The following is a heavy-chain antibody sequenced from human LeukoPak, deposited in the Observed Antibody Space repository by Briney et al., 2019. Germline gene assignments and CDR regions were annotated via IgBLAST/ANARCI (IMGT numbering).Heavy chain of an antibody. CDR1: GGSFSGYY. D-gene: IGHD6-19*01. Sequence: PSETLSLTCAVYGGSFSGYYWSWIRQPPGKGLEWIGEINHSGSTNYNPSLKSRVTMSVDTSKNQFSLKLSSVTAADTAVYYCARDKTMVRDEYSSGWWDWFDPWGQGTLVTVSS. CDR2: INHSGST. J-gene: IGHJ5*02. CDR3: ARDKTMVRDEYSSGWWDWFDP. V-gene: IGHV4-34*01.